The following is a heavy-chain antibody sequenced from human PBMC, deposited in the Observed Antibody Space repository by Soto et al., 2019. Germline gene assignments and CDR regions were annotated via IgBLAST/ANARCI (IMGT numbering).Heavy chain of an antibody. CDR2: INSRSSYI. J-gene: IGHJ6*02. V-gene: IGHV3-21*01. CDR3: ASQGLYYYGLDV. CDR1: GFTFSSYS. Sequence: GGSLRLSCAASGFTFSSYSMNWVRQAPGKGLEWVSSINSRSSYIYYADSVKGRFTISRDNAKNSLYLQMNSLRGEDTAVYYCASQGLYYYGLDVWGQGTTVTVS.